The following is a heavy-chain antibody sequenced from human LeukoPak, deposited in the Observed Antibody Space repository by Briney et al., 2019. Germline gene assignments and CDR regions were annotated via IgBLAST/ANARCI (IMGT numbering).Heavy chain of an antibody. CDR1: GFTSSSYE. V-gene: IGHV3-48*03. D-gene: IGHD6-6*01. Sequence: GGSLRLSCAASGFTSSSYEIRWVRQAPGGVLGWVSYISGSGTIRYYADSVKGRFTISRDNAKSSLYLQMSSLRVEDTAVYYCARDAYSSSSNDYWGQGTLVTVSS. J-gene: IGHJ4*02. CDR3: ARDAYSSSSNDY. CDR2: ISGSGTIR.